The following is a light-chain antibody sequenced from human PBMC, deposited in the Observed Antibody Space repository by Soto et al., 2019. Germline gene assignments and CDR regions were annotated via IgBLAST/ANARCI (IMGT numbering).Light chain of an antibody. V-gene: IGKV3-11*01. J-gene: IGKJ1*01. Sequence: SVLTQSPATLSLSPVERATLSCSSSQSISSYFAWYQQKPGQAPRLLIYDTSTRATGIPARFSGSGSGTDLTLTISSLEPEDFAVYYCQQRSTWPRWTFGQGTKVDIK. CDR2: DTS. CDR3: QQRSTWPRWT. CDR1: QSISSY.